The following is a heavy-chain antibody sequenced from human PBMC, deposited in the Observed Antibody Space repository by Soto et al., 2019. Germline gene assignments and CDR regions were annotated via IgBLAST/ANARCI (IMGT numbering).Heavy chain of an antibody. CDR1: GFTFDDYT. CDR2: ISWDGGST. J-gene: IGHJ6*02. D-gene: IGHD3-3*01. V-gene: IGHV3-43*01. CDR3: AKDIGVYDFWTVMDV. Sequence: GGSLRLSCAASGFTFDDYTMHWVRQAPGKGLEWVSLISWDGGSTYYADSVKGRFTISRDNSKNSLYLQMNSLRTEDTALYYCAKDIGVYDFWTVMDVWGQGTTVTVSS.